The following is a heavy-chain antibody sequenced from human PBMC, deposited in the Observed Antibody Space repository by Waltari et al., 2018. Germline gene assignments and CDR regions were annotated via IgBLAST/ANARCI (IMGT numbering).Heavy chain of an antibody. J-gene: IGHJ4*02. V-gene: IGHV4-38-2*01. CDR3: ARQRVPHSGSYLVLAY. CDR2: IYHSGST. CDR1: GYSISSGYY. Sequence: QVQLQESGPGLVKPSETLSLTCAVSGYSISSGYYWGWIRQPPGKGLEWIGSIYHSGSTYYNPSLKSRVTISVDTSKNQFSLKLSSVTAADTAVYYCARQRVPHSGSYLVLAYWGQGTLVTVSS. D-gene: IGHD1-26*01.